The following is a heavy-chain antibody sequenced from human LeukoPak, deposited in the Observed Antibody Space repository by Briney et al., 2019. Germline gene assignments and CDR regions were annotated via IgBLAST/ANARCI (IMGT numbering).Heavy chain of an antibody. CDR3: ARRDCDSIKCRGSNWFDP. D-gene: IGHD3-22*01. Sequence: GGSLRLSCAASGFTFSDYSMNWVRQAPGTGLEWVSYISKNGDTIYYADSVKGRFTISRDNAKKPLYLQMNNLRAEDTAVYYCARRDCDSIKCRGSNWFDPWGQGTLVSVSS. J-gene: IGHJ5*02. V-gene: IGHV3-48*01. CDR2: ISKNGDTI. CDR1: GFTFSDYS.